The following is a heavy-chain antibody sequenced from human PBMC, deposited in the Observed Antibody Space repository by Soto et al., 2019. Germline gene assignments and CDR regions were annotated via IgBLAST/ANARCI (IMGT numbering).Heavy chain of an antibody. CDR3: ARTKDYDDYLDF. CDR1: GYTFTSYG. J-gene: IGHJ4*02. Sequence: ASVKVSCKASGYTFTSYGISWVRQAPGQGLEWMGWISACNGNTKYAQKFQGRVTFTTDTSANTAYMELSSLISEDTAVYYCARTKDYDDYLDFWGQGSLVPVSS. V-gene: IGHV1-18*01. CDR2: ISACNGNT. D-gene: IGHD4-17*01.